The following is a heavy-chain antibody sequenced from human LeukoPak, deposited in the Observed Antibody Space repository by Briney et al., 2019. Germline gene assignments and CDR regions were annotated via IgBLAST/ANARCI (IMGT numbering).Heavy chain of an antibody. Sequence: GASVKVSCKVSGYTLTELSMHWVRQAPGQRLEWMGCVNPDNGNTKYSQEFQGRVTITRDTAASTAYMELSSLTSEDMAVYYCTLYNYWGQGTLVTVSS. J-gene: IGHJ4*02. D-gene: IGHD2-2*02. CDR1: GYTLTELS. CDR3: TLYNY. CDR2: VNPDNGNT. V-gene: IGHV1-3*03.